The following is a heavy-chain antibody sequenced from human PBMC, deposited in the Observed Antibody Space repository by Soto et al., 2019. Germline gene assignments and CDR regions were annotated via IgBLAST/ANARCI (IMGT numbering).Heavy chain of an antibody. D-gene: IGHD1-26*01. V-gene: IGHV3-73*02. CDR3: SSQLLVGDIPR. Sequence: EVQLVESGGGLVQPGGSLKLSCAASGFTFSDSVMHWVRQASGRGLEWVGRIRSKAGNYATAYGASVTGRFSISRDDSKNTAYLQMNSLKVEDTAVYYCSSQLLVGDIPRWGQGTLVTVSS. CDR1: GFTFSDSV. CDR2: IRSKAGNYAT. J-gene: IGHJ4*02.